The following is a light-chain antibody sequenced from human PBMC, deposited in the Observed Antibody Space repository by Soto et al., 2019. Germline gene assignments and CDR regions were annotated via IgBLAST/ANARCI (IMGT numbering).Light chain of an antibody. Sequence: QSVLTQPPSASGTPGQRVTISCSGSSSSIGSNPVNWYQQSPGTAPTLLIYSNNQRPSWVPDRFSGSKSGTSGSLAISGLQSEDEADYYCAAWDDSLNALVFGGGTKLTVL. CDR1: SSSIGSNP. CDR2: SNN. CDR3: AAWDDSLNALV. V-gene: IGLV1-44*01. J-gene: IGLJ2*01.